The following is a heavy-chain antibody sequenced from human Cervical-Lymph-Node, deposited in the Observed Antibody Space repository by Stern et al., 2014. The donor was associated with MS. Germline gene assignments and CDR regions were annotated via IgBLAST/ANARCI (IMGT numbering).Heavy chain of an antibody. V-gene: IGHV1-18*01. J-gene: IGHJ4*02. CDR1: GYTFTSYG. CDR2: ISPYNGNT. Sequence: VQLVESGAEVRKLGASVKVSCKASGYTFTSYGINWVRQAPGQGLEWMGWISPYNGNTNYAQKFQGRVTMTTDTSTSTAYMELRGLRSDDTAVYYCARGGGMTTVTTILFWGQGTLVTVSS. CDR3: ARGGGMTTVTTILF. D-gene: IGHD4-11*01.